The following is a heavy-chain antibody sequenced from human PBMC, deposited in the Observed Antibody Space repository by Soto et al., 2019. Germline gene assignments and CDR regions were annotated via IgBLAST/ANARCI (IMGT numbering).Heavy chain of an antibody. CDR1: GGSFSGYY. Sequence: SETLSLTCAVYGGSFSGYYWSWIRQPPGKGLEWIGEINHSGSTNYNPSLKSRVTISVDTSKNQFSLKLSSVTAADTAVYYCARTARSHGAFDIWGQGTMVTVSS. J-gene: IGHJ3*02. CDR2: INHSGST. D-gene: IGHD4-17*01. V-gene: IGHV4-34*01. CDR3: ARTARSHGAFDI.